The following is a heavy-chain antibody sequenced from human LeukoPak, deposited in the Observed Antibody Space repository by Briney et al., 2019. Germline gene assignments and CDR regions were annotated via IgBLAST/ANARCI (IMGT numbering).Heavy chain of an antibody. CDR2: IYTSSSI. V-gene: IGHV4-61*02. Sequence: SQTLSLTCTVSGGDISSGSHYWSWIAQPAGKGLEWIGRIYTSSSINCNPSLKSRVTIAVDTSKNQFSLKLSSVTAADTDVYYCARVSYNGFDPWGQGTLVTVSP. CDR3: ARVSYNGFDP. CDR1: GGDISSGSHY. J-gene: IGHJ5*02. D-gene: IGHD1-14*01.